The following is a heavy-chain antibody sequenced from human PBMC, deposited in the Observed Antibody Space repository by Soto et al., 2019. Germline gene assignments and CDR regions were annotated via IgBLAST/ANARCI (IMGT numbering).Heavy chain of an antibody. CDR1: GYSFTSYW. Sequence: GESLKISCKGSGYSFTSYWIRRVRQMPGKGLAWMGRIDPSDSYTNYSPSFQGHVTISADKSISTAYLQWSSPKASDTATYYCARLSSGWPGYFDYWGQGTLVTVSS. J-gene: IGHJ4*02. CDR2: IDPSDSYT. D-gene: IGHD6-19*01. V-gene: IGHV5-10-1*01. CDR3: ARLSSGWPGYFDY.